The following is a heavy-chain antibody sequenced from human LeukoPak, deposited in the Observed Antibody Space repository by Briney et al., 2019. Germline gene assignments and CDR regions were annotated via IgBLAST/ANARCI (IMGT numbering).Heavy chain of an antibody. Sequence: GGSLRLACAASGFTFNTYSMNWVRQAPGKGLEWVSSISSRSTYIYYADSVMGRFTISRDNAKNSLYLQMNSLGAEDTAVYYCARSLGFYDSSGAYYFDYWGQGTLVTVSS. D-gene: IGHD3-22*01. CDR2: ISSRSTYI. CDR3: ARSLGFYDSSGAYYFDY. V-gene: IGHV3-21*01. J-gene: IGHJ4*02. CDR1: GFTFNTYS.